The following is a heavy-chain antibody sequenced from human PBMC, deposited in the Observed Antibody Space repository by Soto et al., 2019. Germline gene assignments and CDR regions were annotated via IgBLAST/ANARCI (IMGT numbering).Heavy chain of an antibody. Sequence: PGGSLRLSCEASGFTFSSYGMNWVRQAPGKGLEWVSYISSSSGTIYSADSVKGRFTISRDNAKNSLYLQMNSLRAEDTAVYYCASILSGPGWWGQGTLVTVSS. D-gene: IGHD2-21*01. J-gene: IGHJ4*02. CDR2: ISSSSGTI. CDR3: ASILSGPGW. V-gene: IGHV3-48*01. CDR1: GFTFSSYG.